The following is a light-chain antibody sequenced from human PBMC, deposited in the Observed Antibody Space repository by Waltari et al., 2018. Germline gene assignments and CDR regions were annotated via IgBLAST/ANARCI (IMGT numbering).Light chain of an antibody. CDR1: QSIHNY. CDR2: DTS. V-gene: IGKV3-11*01. J-gene: IGKJ4*01. Sequence: DIVLTQPPATLSLSPGERATLSCRASQSIHNYLAWYQQKPGQAPRLLIYDTSNRATGISARFSGSGFGTDFTLTISSLEPEDFAVYYCQQRRNWPLTFGGGTKVEIK. CDR3: QQRRNWPLT.